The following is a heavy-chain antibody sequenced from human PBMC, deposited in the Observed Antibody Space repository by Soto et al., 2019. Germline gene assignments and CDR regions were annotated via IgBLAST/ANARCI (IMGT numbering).Heavy chain of an antibody. CDR3: AKDIWNDYYYGMDV. V-gene: IGHV3-33*06. CDR1: GFTFSSYG. J-gene: IGHJ6*02. D-gene: IGHD1-1*01. Sequence: GGSLRLSCAASGFTFSSYGMHWVRQAPGKGLEWVAVIWYDGSNKYYADSVKGRFTISRDNSKNTLYLQMNSLRAEDTAVYYCAKDIWNDYYYGMDVWGQGTTVTVSS. CDR2: IWYDGSNK.